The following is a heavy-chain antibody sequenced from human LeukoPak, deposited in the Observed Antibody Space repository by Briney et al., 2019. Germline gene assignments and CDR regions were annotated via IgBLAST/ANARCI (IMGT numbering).Heavy chain of an antibody. Sequence: GGSLRLSCAASGFAFSSYWMHWVRQAPGKGLVWVSRTNSDGSSTSYADSVKGRFTISRDNAKNTLYLQMSSLRAEDTAVYYCARGGLRVFDDWGQGTLVTVSS. J-gene: IGHJ4*02. CDR1: GFAFSSYW. D-gene: IGHD4-17*01. CDR2: TNSDGSST. CDR3: ARGGLRVFDD. V-gene: IGHV3-74*01.